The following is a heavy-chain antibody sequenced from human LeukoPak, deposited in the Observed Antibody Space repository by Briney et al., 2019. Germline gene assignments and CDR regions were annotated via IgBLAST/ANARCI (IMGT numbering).Heavy chain of an antibody. J-gene: IGHJ4*02. V-gene: IGHV3-48*04. D-gene: IGHD2-2*01. Sequence: GGSLRLSCAASGFIFSSYSMNWVRQAPGKGLEWVSYISSSSSSIYYADSVKGRFTISRDNAKNSLFLQMNSLRAEHTAVYYCARDQCSSTSCLFDYWGQGTLVTVSS. CDR1: GFIFSSYS. CDR3: ARDQCSSTSCLFDY. CDR2: ISSSSSSI.